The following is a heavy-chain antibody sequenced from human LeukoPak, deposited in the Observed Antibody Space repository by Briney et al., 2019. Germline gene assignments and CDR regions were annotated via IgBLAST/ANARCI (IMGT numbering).Heavy chain of an antibody. Sequence: GGSLRLSCAASGFTFSSYAIHWVRQAPGKGLEWVAVISYDGSNKYYADSVKGRFTISRDNSKNTLYLQMNSLRAEDTAVYYCAKEGYRYGYAIDYWGQGTLVTVSS. CDR1: GFTFSSYA. CDR2: ISYDGSNK. D-gene: IGHD5-18*01. J-gene: IGHJ4*02. V-gene: IGHV3-30-3*01. CDR3: AKEGYRYGYAIDY.